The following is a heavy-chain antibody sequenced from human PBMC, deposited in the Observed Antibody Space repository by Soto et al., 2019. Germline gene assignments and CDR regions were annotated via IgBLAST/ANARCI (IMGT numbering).Heavy chain of an antibody. Sequence: QVQLVQSGAEVKKPGSSVKVSCKASGGTFSSYAISWVRQAPGQGLEWMGGIIPIFGTANYAQKFQGRVRITADESTSTAYMELRSLRSEDTAVYYWARDEYYYGSGRFDYWGQGTLVTVSS. CDR2: IIPIFGTA. J-gene: IGHJ4*02. CDR3: ARDEYYYGSGRFDY. D-gene: IGHD3-10*01. V-gene: IGHV1-69*12. CDR1: GGTFSSYA.